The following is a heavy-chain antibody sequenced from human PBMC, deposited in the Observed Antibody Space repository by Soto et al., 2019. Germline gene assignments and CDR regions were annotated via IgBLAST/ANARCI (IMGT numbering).Heavy chain of an antibody. CDR1: GYSFANHW. V-gene: IGHV5-51*01. J-gene: IGHJ6*02. D-gene: IGHD5-12*01. Sequence: LXISVHCSGYSFANHWIAWVRQIPGKGLEWVGVIYPGYSDTRYSPSFRGQVTISADKSISHVYLQWSSLKASDTAMYYCARNRLRQYYYGMDVWGQGTKVTVSS. CDR2: IYPGYSDT. CDR3: ARNRLRQYYYGMDV.